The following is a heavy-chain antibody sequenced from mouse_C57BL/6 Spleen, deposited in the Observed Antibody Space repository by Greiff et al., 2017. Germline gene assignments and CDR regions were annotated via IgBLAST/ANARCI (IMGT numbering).Heavy chain of an antibody. V-gene: IGHV5-4*01. CDR1: GFTFSSYA. CDR3: AREGTYSNYVYFDV. D-gene: IGHD2-5*01. CDR2: ISDGGSYT. J-gene: IGHJ1*03. Sequence: EVKLVESGGGLVKPGGSLKLSCAASGFTFSSYAMSWVRQTPEKRLEWVATISDGGSYTYYPDNVKGRFTISRDNAKNNLYLQMSHLKSEDTAMYYCAREGTYSNYVYFDVWGTGTTVTVSS.